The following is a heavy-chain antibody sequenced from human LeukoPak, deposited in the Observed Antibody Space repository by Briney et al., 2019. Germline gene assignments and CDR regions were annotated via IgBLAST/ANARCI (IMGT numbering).Heavy chain of an antibody. CDR1: GFTVSSKY. CDR2: IYSGGSR. CDR3: ARGDDAFDI. J-gene: IGHJ3*02. Sequence: RGSLRLSCAASGFTVSSKYMSWVRQAPGKGLEWVSVIYSGGSRYYADSVKGRFTISRDNSKNTLYVQMNSLRAEDTAVYYCARGDDAFDIWGQGTMVTVSS. V-gene: IGHV3-66*01.